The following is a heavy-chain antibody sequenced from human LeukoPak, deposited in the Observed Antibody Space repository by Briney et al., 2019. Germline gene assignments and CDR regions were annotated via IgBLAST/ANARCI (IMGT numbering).Heavy chain of an antibody. D-gene: IGHD1-14*01. Sequence: PSETLSLTCTVSGGSVSSGSYYWNWIRQHPGKGLEWIGYIYYSGSTYYNPSLKSRVTISVDTSKNQFSLKLTSVTAADTAVYYCAKTLGSPPTNFDYWGQGTPVIVSS. V-gene: IGHV4-31*03. CDR3: AKTLGSPPTNFDY. CDR2: IYYSGST. J-gene: IGHJ4*02. CDR1: GGSVSSGSYY.